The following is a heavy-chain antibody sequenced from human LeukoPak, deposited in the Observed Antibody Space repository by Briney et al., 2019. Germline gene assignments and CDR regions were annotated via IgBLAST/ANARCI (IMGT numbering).Heavy chain of an antibody. CDR2: ISTNNSTM. CDR1: GFTFSIYN. D-gene: IGHD5-18*01. Sequence: PGGSLRLSCAASGFTFSIYNMNWVRQAPGKGLEWVSYISTNNSTMYYADSVKGRFTISRDNAKNSLYLQMNSLRAEDTAVYYCAREAVDTTMVAGRWFDPWGQGTLVTVSS. CDR3: AREAVDTTMVAGRWFDP. V-gene: IGHV3-48*01. J-gene: IGHJ5*02.